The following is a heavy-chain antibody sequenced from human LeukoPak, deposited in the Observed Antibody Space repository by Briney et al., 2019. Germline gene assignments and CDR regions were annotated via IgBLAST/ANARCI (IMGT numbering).Heavy chain of an antibody. J-gene: IGHJ4*02. V-gene: IGHV1-69*04. CDR3: ARENYGDYEPHRDY. CDR2: IIPIFGIA. CDR1: GGIFSSYA. Sequence: ASVKVSCKASGGIFSSYAISWVRQAPGQGLEWMGRIIPIFGIANYAQKFQGRVTITADKSTSTAYMELSSLRSEDTAVYYCARENYGDYEPHRDYWGQGTLVTVSS. D-gene: IGHD4-17*01.